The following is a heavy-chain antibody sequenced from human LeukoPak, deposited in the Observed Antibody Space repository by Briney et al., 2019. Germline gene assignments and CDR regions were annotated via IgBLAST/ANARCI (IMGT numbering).Heavy chain of an antibody. CDR1: GFTFSSYG. Sequence: PGGSLRLSCAASGFTFSSYGMHWVRQAPGKGLEWVAVIWYDGSNKYYADSVKGRFTISRDNSNNTLYLQMNSLRAEETAVYYCEKGSWDYYDSSGRFSFQHWGQGTLVTVSS. J-gene: IGHJ1*01. V-gene: IGHV3-33*06. CDR2: IWYDGSNK. CDR3: EKGSWDYYDSSGRFSFQH. D-gene: IGHD3-22*01.